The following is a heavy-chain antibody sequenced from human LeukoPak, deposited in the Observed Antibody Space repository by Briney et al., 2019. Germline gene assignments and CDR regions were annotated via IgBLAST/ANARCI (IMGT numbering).Heavy chain of an antibody. CDR3: ATVGVGATDY. CDR2: ISYDGSNK. Sequence: GRSLRLSCAASGFTFSNYAMHWVRQAPGKGLEWVAIISYDGSNKYYADSVKGRFTISRDNSKNALYLQMNSLRAEDTAIYYCATVGVGATDYWGQGTLVTVSS. V-gene: IGHV3-30*04. J-gene: IGHJ4*02. CDR1: GFTFSNYA. D-gene: IGHD1-26*01.